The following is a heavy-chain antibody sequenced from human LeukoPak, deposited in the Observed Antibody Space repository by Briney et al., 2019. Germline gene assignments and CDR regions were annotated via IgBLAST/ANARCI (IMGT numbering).Heavy chain of an antibody. CDR3: AKVGYSYGYHDY. CDR1: GFTFSSYG. V-gene: IGHV3-30*18. Sequence: GRSLRLSCAASGFTFSSYGMHWVRQAPGKGLEWVAVISYDGSNKYYADSVKGRFTISRDNSKNTLYLQMISLRAEDTAVYYCAKVGYSYGYHDYWGQGTLVTVSS. D-gene: IGHD5-18*01. J-gene: IGHJ4*02. CDR2: ISYDGSNK.